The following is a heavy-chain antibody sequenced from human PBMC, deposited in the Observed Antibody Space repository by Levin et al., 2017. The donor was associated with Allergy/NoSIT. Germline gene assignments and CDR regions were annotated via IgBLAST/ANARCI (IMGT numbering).Heavy chain of an antibody. J-gene: IGHJ4*02. V-gene: IGHV4-61*02. D-gene: IGHD3-10*01. Sequence: SETLSLTCKVSGGSISSGSYYWSWIRQPAATGLEWIGRIYSSGSANYNPSLKSRATISVDTSKNQFSLKLSSVTAADTAVYYCARAEVGSEHWGQGTLVTVSS. CDR3: ARAEVGSEH. CDR2: IYSSGSA. CDR1: GGSISSGSYY.